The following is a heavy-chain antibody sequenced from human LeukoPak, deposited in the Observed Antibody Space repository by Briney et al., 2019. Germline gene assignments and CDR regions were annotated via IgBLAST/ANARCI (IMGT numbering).Heavy chain of an antibody. CDR1: GGSFSGYY. V-gene: IGHV4-34*01. Sequence: SEALSLTCAVYGGSFSGYYWGWIRQPPGKGLEWIATVYYSGATYYNPSLKSRFTISVDTSKNQFSLKLTSVTAADTAVYYCAILASVTHNWFDFWGQGTLVTVSS. D-gene: IGHD2-21*02. CDR2: VYYSGAT. CDR3: AILASVTHNWFDF. J-gene: IGHJ5*01.